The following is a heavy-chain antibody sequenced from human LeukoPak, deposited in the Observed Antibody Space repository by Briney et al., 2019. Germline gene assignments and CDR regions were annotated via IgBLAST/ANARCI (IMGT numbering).Heavy chain of an antibody. Sequence: GGSLRLSCAASGFTVSSNYMSWVRQAPGKGLEWVSVSYSGGSSYYADSVKGRFTISRDNSKNTLYLQMNSLRAEDTAVYYCARHDWFDPWGQGTLVTVSS. CDR3: ARHDWFDP. J-gene: IGHJ5*02. V-gene: IGHV3-53*01. CDR1: GFTVSSNY. CDR2: SYSGGSS. D-gene: IGHD3-3*01.